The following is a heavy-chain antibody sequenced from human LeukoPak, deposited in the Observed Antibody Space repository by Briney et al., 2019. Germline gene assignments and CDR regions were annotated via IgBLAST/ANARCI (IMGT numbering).Heavy chain of an antibody. J-gene: IGHJ4*02. CDR1: GFTFSSYW. D-gene: IGHD1-26*01. CDR3: ARSGSDFDC. V-gene: IGHV3-7*01. Sequence: GGSPRLSCAASGFTFSSYWMSWVRQAPGKGLEWVANIKQDGSEKNYVDSVKGRFTISRDNAKNSQYLQINSLRVEDTAVYYCARSGSDFDCWGQGTLVSVSS. CDR2: IKQDGSEK.